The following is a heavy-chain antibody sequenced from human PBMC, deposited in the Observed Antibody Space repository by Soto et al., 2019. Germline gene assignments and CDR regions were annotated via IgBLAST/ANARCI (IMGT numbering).Heavy chain of an antibody. Sequence: GSLRLSCAASGFIFNNYAMSWIRHPPVKGLEWVAAISGSGATSYYPDSVKGRFTISRDNSKNTLYLQMNNLRADDTAVYYCTKGGIPRRYHIPKVDFDSWGQGALVTV. CDR2: ISGSGATS. CDR3: TKGGIPRRYHIPKVDFDS. CDR1: GFIFNNYA. V-gene: IGHV3-23*01. J-gene: IGHJ4*02. D-gene: IGHD2-15*01.